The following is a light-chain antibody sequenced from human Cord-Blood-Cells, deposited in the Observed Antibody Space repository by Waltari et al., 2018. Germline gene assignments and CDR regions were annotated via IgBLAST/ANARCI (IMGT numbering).Light chain of an antibody. J-gene: IGLJ3*02. CDR3: SSYTSSSTWV. Sequence: QSALTQPASVSGSPGQSITISCTGTSSDVGGYNYVSWYQQHPGKAPKLMIYDVSNRPSGVSNLFSGPKSGNRASLTISGLQAEDEADYYCSSYTSSSTWVFGGGTKLTVL. V-gene: IGLV2-14*01. CDR1: SSDVGGYNY. CDR2: DVS.